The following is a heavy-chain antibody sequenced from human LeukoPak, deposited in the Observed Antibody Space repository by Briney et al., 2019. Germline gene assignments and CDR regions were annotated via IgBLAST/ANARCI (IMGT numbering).Heavy chain of an antibody. CDR1: GYSISSGYY. CDR3: SRDKHYDFWSGYHPYDAFDI. V-gene: IGHV4-38-2*02. Sequence: NPSETLSLTCAVSGYSISSGYYWDWIRQPPGKGLEWIGSIYHSGSTYYNPSLKSRVTISVDTPKNQFSLKLSSVTAADTVVYYCSRDKHYDFWSGYHPYDAFDIWGQGTMVTVSS. D-gene: IGHD3-3*01. J-gene: IGHJ3*02. CDR2: IYHSGST.